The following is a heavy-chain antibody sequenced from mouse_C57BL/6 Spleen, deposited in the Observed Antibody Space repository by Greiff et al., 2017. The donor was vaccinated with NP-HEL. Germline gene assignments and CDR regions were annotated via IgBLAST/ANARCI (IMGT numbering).Heavy chain of an antibody. Sequence: EVKLVESEGGLVQPGSSMKLSCTASGFTFSDYYMAWVRQVPEKGLEWVANINYDGSSTYYLDSLKSRFIISRDNAKNILYLQMSSLTSEDTATYYGARVGIYYGSFDDWGQGTTLTVSS. CDR3: ARVGIYYGSFDD. D-gene: IGHD2-2*01. CDR2: INYDGSST. CDR1: GFTFSDYY. V-gene: IGHV5-16*01. J-gene: IGHJ2*01.